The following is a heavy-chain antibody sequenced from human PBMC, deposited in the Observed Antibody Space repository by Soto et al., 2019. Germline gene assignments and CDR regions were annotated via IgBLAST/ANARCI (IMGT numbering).Heavy chain of an antibody. D-gene: IGHD2-15*01. Sequence: GGSLRLSCAASGFTFSSYGMHWVRQAPGKGLEWVAVIWYDGSNKYYADSVKGRFTISRDNSKNTLYLQMNSLRAEDTAVYYCAREAYCSGGSCYAFDYWGQGTLVTVSS. V-gene: IGHV3-33*01. CDR3: AREAYCSGGSCYAFDY. J-gene: IGHJ4*02. CDR2: IWYDGSNK. CDR1: GFTFSSYG.